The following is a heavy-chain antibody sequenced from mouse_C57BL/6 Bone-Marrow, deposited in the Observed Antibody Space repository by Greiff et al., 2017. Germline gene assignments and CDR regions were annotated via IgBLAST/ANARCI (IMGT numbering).Heavy chain of an antibody. J-gene: IGHJ2*01. Sequence: ESGPGLVKPSQSLSLTCSVTGYSITSGYYWNWIRQFPGNKLEWMGYISYDGSNNYNPSLKNRISITRDTSTNQFFLKLNSVTTEDTATYYCARDGFDYWGQGTTLTVSS. CDR3: ARDGFDY. CDR2: ISYDGSN. CDR1: GYSITSGYY. V-gene: IGHV3-6*01.